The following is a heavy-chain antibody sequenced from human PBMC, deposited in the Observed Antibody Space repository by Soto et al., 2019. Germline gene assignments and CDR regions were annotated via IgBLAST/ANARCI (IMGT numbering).Heavy chain of an antibody. V-gene: IGHV4-31*03. J-gene: IGHJ4*02. CDR1: GGSISTGGYY. CDR2: IYYSGST. Sequence: QVQLQESGPGLVKPSQTLSLTCTVSGGSISTGGYYWTWIRQHPGKGLEWIGYIYYSGSTYYNPSLKSRVTISVDTSKNPFSLKLSSVTAADTVVYYCARGLSATLFDNWGQGTLVTVSS. CDR3: ARGLSATLFDN.